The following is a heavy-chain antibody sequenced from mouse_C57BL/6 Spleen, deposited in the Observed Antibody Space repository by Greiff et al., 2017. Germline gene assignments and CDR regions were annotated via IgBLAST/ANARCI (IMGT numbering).Heavy chain of an antibody. V-gene: IGHV1-15*01. CDR1: GYTFTDHE. CDR3: AGPGVLGLGRGSYYAMDY. D-gene: IGHD4-1*01. Sequence: VQPQQSGAELVRPGASVTLSCKASGYTFTDHEMHWVKQTPVHGPEWIGAIDPETGGTAHNQKFKGKAILTAEKSSSTAYMEVRSLPYEDSAVDYCAGPGVLGLGRGSYYAMDYWGQGTSVTVSS. CDR2: IDPETGGT. J-gene: IGHJ4*01.